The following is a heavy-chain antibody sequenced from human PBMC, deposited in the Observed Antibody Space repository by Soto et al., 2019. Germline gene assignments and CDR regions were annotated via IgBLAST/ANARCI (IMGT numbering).Heavy chain of an antibody. D-gene: IGHD4-17*01. CDR1: GGSISSSSFY. J-gene: IGHJ4*02. CDR3: AGLITVTANFDH. Sequence: SETLSLTCTVSGGSISSSSFYWGWIRQPPGKGLEYIGTIYYSGSTYYNPSLKSRVTISVDTSKNQFSLKLTSVTAADTAVYYCAGLITVTANFDHWGQGTQVTVSS. CDR2: IYYSGST. V-gene: IGHV4-39*01.